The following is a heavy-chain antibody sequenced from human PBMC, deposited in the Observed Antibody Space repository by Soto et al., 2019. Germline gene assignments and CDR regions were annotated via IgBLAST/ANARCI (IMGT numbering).Heavy chain of an antibody. CDR3: ARDRIQPNYYYYGMDV. Sequence: EVQLVESGGGLVQPGGSLRLSCAASGFTFSSYSMNWVRQAPGKGLEWVSYISSSSSTMYYADSVKGRFTISRDNAKNSLYLQMNSLRDEDTAVYYCARDRIQPNYYYYGMDVWGQGTTVTVSS. J-gene: IGHJ6*02. CDR2: ISSSSSTM. V-gene: IGHV3-48*02. CDR1: GFTFSSYS. D-gene: IGHD5-18*01.